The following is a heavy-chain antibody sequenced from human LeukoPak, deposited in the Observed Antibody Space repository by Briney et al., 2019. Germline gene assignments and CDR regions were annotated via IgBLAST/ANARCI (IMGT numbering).Heavy chain of an antibody. V-gene: IGHV4-59*01. CDR1: GGSISSYY. CDR3: ARLGIWAEDGYNWYYFDY. D-gene: IGHD5-24*01. J-gene: IGHJ4*02. Sequence: SETLSLTCTVSGGSISSYYWSWIRQPPGKGLEWIGYIYYSGSTNYNPSLKSRVTISVDTSKNQFSLKLSSVTAADTAVYYCARLGIWAEDGYNWYYFDYWGQGTLVTVSS. CDR2: IYYSGST.